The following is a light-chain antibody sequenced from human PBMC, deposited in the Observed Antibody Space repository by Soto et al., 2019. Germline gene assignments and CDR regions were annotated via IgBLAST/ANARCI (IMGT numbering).Light chain of an antibody. J-gene: IGKJ4*01. V-gene: IGKV3-11*01. CDR1: QSVGSY. CDR2: DAA. CDR3: RQRNTSPPLT. Sequence: EIVLTQSPATLSLSPGEGATLSCRASQSVGSYLVWCHQQTGQAPSLLIYDAANRATGIPARFSGSGSATADTILISSLEHEDYSVDYYRQRNTSPPLTFGGGTKVDIK.